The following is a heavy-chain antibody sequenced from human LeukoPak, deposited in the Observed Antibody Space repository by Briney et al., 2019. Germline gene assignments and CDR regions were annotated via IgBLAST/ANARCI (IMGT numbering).Heavy chain of an antibody. CDR2: IHLSGYT. CDR1: GYSISSGYY. J-gene: IGHJ5*02. V-gene: IGHV4-38-2*02. D-gene: IGHD3-3*01. Sequence: SETLSLTCTVSGYSISSGYYWGWIRHPPGKGLEWIGSIHLSGYTSYNPSLKSRVTISADTSNNQFSLKLSSVTAADTAVYYCARASYYDFWSGYYPGGWFDPWGQGTLVTVSS. CDR3: ARASYYDFWSGYYPGGWFDP.